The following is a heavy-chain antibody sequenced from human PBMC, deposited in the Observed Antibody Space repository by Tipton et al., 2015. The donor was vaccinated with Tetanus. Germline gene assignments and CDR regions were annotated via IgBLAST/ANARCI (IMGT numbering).Heavy chain of an antibody. Sequence: QSGPEVKKPGSSVKVSCKASGGGFSKFAISWLRQAPGQGVELMGTIIPALSTTTYEQKFRGRITITADGSTSTAYMELSSLTSDDTAVYFCARDQTKDGAFLFGFWGQGSRLTVSS. J-gene: IGHJ4*02. V-gene: IGHV1-69*15. D-gene: IGHD2/OR15-2a*01. CDR1: GGGFSKFA. CDR3: ARDQTKDGAFLFGF. CDR2: IIPALSTT.